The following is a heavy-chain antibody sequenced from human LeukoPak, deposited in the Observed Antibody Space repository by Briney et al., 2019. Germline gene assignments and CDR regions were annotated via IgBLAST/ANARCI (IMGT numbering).Heavy chain of an antibody. CDR1: GFTISSYG. V-gene: IGHV3-30*19. J-gene: IGHJ4*02. Sequence: PGTSLRLSCAASGFTISSYGMHWVRQAPGKGLEWVALIWYDGNNKYYADSVKGRFTISRDNSKNTLYLQMNGLRAEDTAVYYCATEYYYDSSGGLSYWGQGTLVTVSS. D-gene: IGHD3-22*01. CDR2: IWYDGNNK. CDR3: ATEYYYDSSGGLSY.